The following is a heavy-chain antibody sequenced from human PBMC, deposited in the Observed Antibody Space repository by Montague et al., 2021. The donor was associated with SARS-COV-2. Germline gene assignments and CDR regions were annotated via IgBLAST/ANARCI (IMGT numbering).Heavy chain of an antibody. V-gene: IGHV4-34*01. CDR2: INHNETT. CDR1: GGSFSLYC. Sequence: SETLSLTCAVYGGSFSLYCWHWIRQPPRTGLEWIGEINHNETTNYNPSLKSRVTMSVDTSKNQFSLKLTSVTAADTAVYYCASVPLEPVNYWGHGTLVTVSS. D-gene: IGHD3-16*02. CDR3: ASVPLEPVNY. J-gene: IGHJ4*01.